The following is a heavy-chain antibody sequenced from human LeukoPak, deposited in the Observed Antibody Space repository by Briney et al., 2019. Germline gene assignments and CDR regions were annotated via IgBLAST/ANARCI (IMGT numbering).Heavy chain of an antibody. CDR3: ARTARVLRAYSYGSLYHFDY. CDR1: GGSISSSSYY. J-gene: IGHJ4*02. V-gene: IGHV4-39*01. CDR2: IYYSGST. Sequence: SETLSLTCTVSGGSISSSSYYWGWIRQPPGKGLEWIGSIYYSGSTYYNPSLKSRITISVDTSKNQFSLKLSSVTAADTAVYYCARTARVLRAYSYGSLYHFDYWGQGTLVTVSS. D-gene: IGHD5-18*01.